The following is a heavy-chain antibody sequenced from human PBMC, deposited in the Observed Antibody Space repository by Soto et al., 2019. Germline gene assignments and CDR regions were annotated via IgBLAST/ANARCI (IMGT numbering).Heavy chain of an antibody. CDR2: ISAYNGNT. Sequence: QVQLVQSGAEVKKPGASVKVSCKASGYTFTSYGISWVRQAPGQGLEWMGWISAYNGNTNYAQKLQGRVTMTTDTSTSTAYRELRSLRSDDTAVYYCAREGGDYGDYVHYYGMDVWGQGTTVTVSS. CDR1: GYTFTSYG. J-gene: IGHJ6*02. CDR3: AREGGDYGDYVHYYGMDV. D-gene: IGHD4-17*01. V-gene: IGHV1-18*01.